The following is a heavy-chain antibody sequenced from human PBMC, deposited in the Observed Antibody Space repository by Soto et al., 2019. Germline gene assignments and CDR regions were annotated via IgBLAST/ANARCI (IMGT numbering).Heavy chain of an antibody. CDR3: ASESDYDFWSGYGRYFDY. CDR2: IYHSGST. D-gene: IGHD3-3*01. CDR1: GGSISSSNW. J-gene: IGHJ4*02. Sequence: SETLSLTSAVSGGSISSSNWWSWVRQPPGKGLGGIGEIYHSGSTHYNPSLKSRVTISIDKSKNQFSLKLSSVTAAGTAVYYWASESDYDFWSGYGRYFDYWGQGTLVTVSS. V-gene: IGHV4-4*02.